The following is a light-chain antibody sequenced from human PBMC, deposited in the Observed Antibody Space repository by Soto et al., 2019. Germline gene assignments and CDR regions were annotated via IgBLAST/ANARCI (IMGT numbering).Light chain of an antibody. J-gene: IGKJ5*01. CDR3: QQYSNLIT. CDR2: DAS. CDR1: QDVSNY. Sequence: DIQMTQYQSSLSASVGDRVTITCQASQDVSNYLNWYQQKLGKAPKLLIYDASNLETGVPSRFSGSGSGTYFSFTISSLQPEDFATYYCQQYSNLITFGQGTRLEIK. V-gene: IGKV1-33*01.